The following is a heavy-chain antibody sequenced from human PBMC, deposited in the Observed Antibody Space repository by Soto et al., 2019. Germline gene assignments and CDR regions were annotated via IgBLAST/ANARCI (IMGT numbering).Heavy chain of an antibody. J-gene: IGHJ4*02. CDR3: ARDGTEYYGEYYDY. Sequence: QVQLVESGGGLVKPGGSLRLSCATSGFTFSDYYMSWIRQAPGKGLEWVSYIGSRGNTKYYADSVKGRFTISRDNAKNSLYLQMNSLRADDTAVYYCARDGTEYYGEYYDYWGQGALVTVSP. V-gene: IGHV3-11*01. D-gene: IGHD4-17*01. CDR1: GFTFSDYY. CDR2: IGSRGNTK.